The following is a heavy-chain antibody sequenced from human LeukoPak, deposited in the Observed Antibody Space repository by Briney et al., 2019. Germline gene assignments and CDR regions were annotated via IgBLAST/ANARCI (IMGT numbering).Heavy chain of an antibody. V-gene: IGHV1-46*01. CDR3: ATAGGYCSGGSCPVLH. Sequence: ASVKVSCKASGYTFTSYYMHWVRQAPGQGLEWMGIINPSGGSTSYAQKFQGRVTMTRDTSTSTVYMELSSLRSEDTAVYYCATAGGYCSGGSCPVLHWGQGTLVTVSS. D-gene: IGHD2-15*01. CDR2: INPSGGST. J-gene: IGHJ4*02. CDR1: GYTFTSYY.